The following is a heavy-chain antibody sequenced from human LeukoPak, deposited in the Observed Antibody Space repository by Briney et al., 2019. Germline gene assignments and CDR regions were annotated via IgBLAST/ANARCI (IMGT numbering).Heavy chain of an antibody. J-gene: IGHJ4*02. CDR3: ARGRDYFDN. CDR2: IYSGGST. Sequence: GGSLRLSCAASGFAVSSNYMSWVRQAPGKGLEWVSVIYSGGSTYYAESVKGRFTISRDNPKNTLYLQVNSLRAEDTAVYYCARGRDYFDNWGQGTLVSVSS. V-gene: IGHV3-53*01. D-gene: IGHD5-24*01. CDR1: GFAVSSNY.